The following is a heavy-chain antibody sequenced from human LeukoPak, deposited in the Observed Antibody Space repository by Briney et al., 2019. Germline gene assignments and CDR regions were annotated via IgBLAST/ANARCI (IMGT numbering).Heavy chain of an antibody. CDR1: GGSISSSSYY. Sequence: PSETLSLTCIGSGGSISSSSYYWGWIRQPPGKGLEWIGNIYYSGSTYCNPSLKSRVTISLDTSKNQFSLKLRSVTAADTAVYYCAREDYFDWSSLTGGLDPWGQGTLVTVSS. CDR3: AREDYFDWSSLTGGLDP. CDR2: IYYSGST. V-gene: IGHV4-39*07. J-gene: IGHJ5*02. D-gene: IGHD3-9*01.